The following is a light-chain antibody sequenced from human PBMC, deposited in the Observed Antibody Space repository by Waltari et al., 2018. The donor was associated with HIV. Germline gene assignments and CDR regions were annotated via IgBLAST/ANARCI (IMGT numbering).Light chain of an antibody. CDR1: SSAVGGYNL. CDR3: CSYAGSSTWV. V-gene: IGLV2-23*02. Sequence: QSALTQPASVSGSPGQSITISRTGTSSAVGGYNLVSWYQQHPGKAPKLMIHDVIKRPSGVSTRFSGSKSGNTASMTISGLQADDEADYYCCSYAGSSTWVFGGGTKLTVL. J-gene: IGLJ3*02. CDR2: DVI.